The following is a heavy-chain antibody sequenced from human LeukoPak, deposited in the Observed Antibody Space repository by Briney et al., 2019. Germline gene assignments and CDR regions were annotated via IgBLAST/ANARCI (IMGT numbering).Heavy chain of an antibody. V-gene: IGHV1-8*03. CDR2: MNPNSGNT. D-gene: IGHD6-13*01. CDR3: ARLAYSSSWYGYYYYYMDV. CDR1: GYTFTSYD. J-gene: IGHJ6*03. Sequence: ASVKVSCKASGYTFTSYDINWVRQATGQGLEWMGWMNPNSGNTGYAQKFQGRVIITRNTSISAAYMELSSLRSEDTAVYYCARLAYSSSWYGYYYYYMDVWGKGTTVTVSS.